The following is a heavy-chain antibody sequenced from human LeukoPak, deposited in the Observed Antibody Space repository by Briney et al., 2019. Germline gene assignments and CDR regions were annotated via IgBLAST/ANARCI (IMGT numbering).Heavy chain of an antibody. CDR1: GGSISSYY. D-gene: IGHD3-22*01. CDR3: ARVPYYDSSGYYVDY. CDR2: ILYSGNT. Sequence: SETLSLTCSVSGGSISSYYWSWIRQPPGKGLEWIGYILYSGNTKYNPSLRSRVTISVDTSKNQFSLKLSSVTAADTAVYYCARVPYYDSSGYYVDYWGQGTLVTVSS. J-gene: IGHJ4*02. V-gene: IGHV4-59*08.